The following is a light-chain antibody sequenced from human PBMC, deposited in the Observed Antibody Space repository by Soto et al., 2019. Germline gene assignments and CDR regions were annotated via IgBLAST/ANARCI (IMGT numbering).Light chain of an antibody. V-gene: IGKV3-15*01. CDR1: QSVSNH. Sequence: EIVMTQAPATLSVSPGESPTLSCRASQSVSNHLGWFQQKPGQXPRXXIYGASHRVPGIPARFSGSGSGTELTLTISGLQSEDCAVYDCQQASNWPRTFGQGTKVDIK. J-gene: IGKJ1*01. CDR2: GAS. CDR3: QQASNWPRT.